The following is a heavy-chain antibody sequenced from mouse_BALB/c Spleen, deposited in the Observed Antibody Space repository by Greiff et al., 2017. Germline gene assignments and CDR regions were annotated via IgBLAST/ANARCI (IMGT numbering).Heavy chain of an antibody. J-gene: IGHJ4*01. D-gene: IGHD1-1*01. CDR1: GYAFSSSW. CDR2: IYPGDGDT. Sequence: VQLQESGPELVKPGASVKISCKASGYAFSSSWMNWVKQRPGQGLEWIGRIYPGDGDTNYNGKFKGKATLTADKSSSTAYMQLSSLTSVDSAVYFCARDYGSFYAMDYWGQGTSVTVSS. CDR3: ARDYGSFYAMDY. V-gene: IGHV1-82*01.